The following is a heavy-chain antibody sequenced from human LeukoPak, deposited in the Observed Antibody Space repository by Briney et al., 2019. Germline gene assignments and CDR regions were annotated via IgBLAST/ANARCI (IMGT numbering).Heavy chain of an antibody. J-gene: IGHJ4*02. CDR1: GFTFITYS. CDR2: ISSGSGYI. D-gene: IGHD1-26*01. Sequence: PGGSLRLSCAVSGFTFITYSMNWVRQAPGKGLEWVSSISSGSGYIYQADSVKGRFTISRDNAKNPLYLQMNSLRAEDTAVYYCARGLVGTTSVYFDYWGQGTLVTVSS. CDR3: ARGLVGTTSVYFDY. V-gene: IGHV3-21*01.